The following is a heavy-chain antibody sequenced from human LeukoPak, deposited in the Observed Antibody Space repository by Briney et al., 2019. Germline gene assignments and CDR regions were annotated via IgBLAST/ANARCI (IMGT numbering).Heavy chain of an antibody. CDR2: IYTSGST. Sequence: KPSETLSLTCTVSGGSISSYYWSWIRQPPGKGLEWIGYIYTSGSTNYNPSLKSRVTISADTSKNQFSLKLSSVTAADTAVYYCARLTRGNYDFWSGYYSRPINYYMDVWGKGTTVTVSS. CDR1: GGSISSYY. J-gene: IGHJ6*03. V-gene: IGHV4-4*09. CDR3: ARLTRGNYDFWSGYYSRPINYYMDV. D-gene: IGHD3-3*01.